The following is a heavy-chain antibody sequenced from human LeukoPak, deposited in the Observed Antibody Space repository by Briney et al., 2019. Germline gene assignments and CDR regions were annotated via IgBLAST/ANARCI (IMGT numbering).Heavy chain of an antibody. V-gene: IGHV3-74*01. CDR1: GFTFSSYW. CDR2: INSDGSST. D-gene: IGHD3-22*01. J-gene: IGHJ4*02. CDR3: ARDRDSSGYPDY. Sequence: PGGSLRLSCAASGFTFSSYWMHWVRHAPGKGLVWVSRINSDGSSTSYADSVKGRFTISRDNAKNSLYLQMNSLRAEDTAVYYCARDRDSSGYPDYWGQGTLVTVSS.